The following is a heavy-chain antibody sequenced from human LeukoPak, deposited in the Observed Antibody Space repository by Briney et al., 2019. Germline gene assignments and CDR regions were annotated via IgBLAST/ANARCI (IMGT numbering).Heavy chain of an antibody. CDR1: GFTFSSYG. V-gene: IGHV3-33*01. J-gene: IGHJ3*02. Sequence: GGSLRLSCAASGFTFSSYGMHWVRQAPGKGVEGVAVIWYDGSNRYYADSVKGRFTISRDNSKNTLYLQMNSLRAEDTAVYYCARGDIVVSPPDAFDIWGQGTMVTVSS. D-gene: IGHD2-15*01. CDR3: ARGDIVVSPPDAFDI. CDR2: IWYDGSNR.